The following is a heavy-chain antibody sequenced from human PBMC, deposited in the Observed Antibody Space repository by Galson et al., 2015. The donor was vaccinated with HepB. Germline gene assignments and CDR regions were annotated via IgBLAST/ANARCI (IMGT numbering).Heavy chain of an antibody. CDR3: ARDHGDSSGPWFDY. D-gene: IGHD6-19*01. V-gene: IGHV3-21*01. CDR2: ISSTSGHI. Sequence: SLRLSCAASGFTFSSYSMNWVRQAPGKGLEWVSSISSTSGHIYYADSVKGRFTISRDNAKNSLYLQMSSLRSEDTAVYYCARDHGDSSGPWFDYWGQGTLVTVSS. J-gene: IGHJ4*02. CDR1: GFTFSSYS.